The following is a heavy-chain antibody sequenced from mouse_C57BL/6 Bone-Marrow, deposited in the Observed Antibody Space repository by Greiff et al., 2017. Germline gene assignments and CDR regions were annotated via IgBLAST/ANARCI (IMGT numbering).Heavy chain of an antibody. CDR1: GIDFSRYW. CDR3: ARPSYGNFYFDY. J-gene: IGHJ2*01. Sequence: EVKLMESGGGLVQPGGSLKLSCAASGIDFSRYWMSWVRRAPGKGLEWIGEINPDSSTINYAPSLKDKFIISRDNAKNTLYLQMSKVRSEDTALYYCARPSYGNFYFDYWGQGTTLTVSS. D-gene: IGHD2-1*01. CDR2: INPDSSTI. V-gene: IGHV4-1*01.